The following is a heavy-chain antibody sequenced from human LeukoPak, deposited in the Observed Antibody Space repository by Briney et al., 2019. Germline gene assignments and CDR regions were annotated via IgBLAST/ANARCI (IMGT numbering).Heavy chain of an antibody. D-gene: IGHD6-19*01. CDR2: INPSGGST. V-gene: IGHV1-46*01. CDR1: GYTFTIYY. CDR3: ARELLAVAGTWGKYYYYGMDV. Sequence: ASVKVSCKASGYTFTIYYMHWVRQAPGQGLEWMGIINPSGGSTSYAQKFQGRVTMTRDTSTSTVYMELSSLRSEDTAVYYCARELLAVAGTWGKYYYYGMDVWGQGTTVTVSS. J-gene: IGHJ6*02.